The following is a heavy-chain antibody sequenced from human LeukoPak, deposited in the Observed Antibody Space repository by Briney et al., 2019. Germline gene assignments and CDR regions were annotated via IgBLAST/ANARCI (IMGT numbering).Heavy chain of an antibody. CDR2: ISSRSSYI. Sequence: TGGPLRLSCAASGFTFSSYSMNWLRQAPGKGLEWVSSISSRSSYIYYADSVKGRFTISRDNAKNSLYLQMNSLRAEDTAVYYCTRDAAGNDYWGQGTLVTVSS. CDR3: TRDAAGNDY. D-gene: IGHD6-13*01. V-gene: IGHV3-21*01. J-gene: IGHJ4*02. CDR1: GFTFSSYS.